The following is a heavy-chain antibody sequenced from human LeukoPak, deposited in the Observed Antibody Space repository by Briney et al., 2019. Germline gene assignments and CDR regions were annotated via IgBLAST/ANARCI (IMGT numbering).Heavy chain of an antibody. CDR1: GFTLSNHW. Sequence: GGSLRLSCAASGFTLSNHWMNWVRQAPGKGLEWAANISPDGIDKYYVDSVRGRFTITRDNAKNSLYLQMSSLRAEDTAVYYCVRGSDSWGQGTLVTVSS. J-gene: IGHJ4*02. V-gene: IGHV3-7*01. CDR2: ISPDGIDK. CDR3: VRGSDS.